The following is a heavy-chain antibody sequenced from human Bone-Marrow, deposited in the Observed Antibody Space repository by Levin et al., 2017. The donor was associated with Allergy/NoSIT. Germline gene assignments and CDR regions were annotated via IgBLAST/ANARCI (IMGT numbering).Heavy chain of an antibody. J-gene: IGHJ4*02. Sequence: GGSLRPSCATSGFTFSNYGMNWVRQAPGKGLEWVSIINTVGAVTNYADSVKGRFTISRDNAKDTLYLQMNSLRVEDTAVYYCARSKQWPPGFDQWGQGTLITVSS. D-gene: IGHD6-19*01. CDR3: ARSKQWPPGFDQ. V-gene: IGHV3-23*01. CDR1: GFTFSNYG. CDR2: INTVGAVT.